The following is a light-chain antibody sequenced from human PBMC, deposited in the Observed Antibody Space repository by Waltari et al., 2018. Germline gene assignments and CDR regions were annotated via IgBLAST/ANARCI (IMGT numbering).Light chain of an antibody. J-gene: IGKJ1*01. CDR3: QKYGSAPGT. CDR2: AAS. V-gene: IGKV1-27*01. Sequence: IQMTQSPRSLSASVGDRVTMSCRASQDISNYVAWYQQKPGKVPKIVIYAASTLQSGVPSRFSGSGYGAEFTLTISNLQPEDVATYYCQKYGSAPGTFGQGT. CDR1: QDISNY.